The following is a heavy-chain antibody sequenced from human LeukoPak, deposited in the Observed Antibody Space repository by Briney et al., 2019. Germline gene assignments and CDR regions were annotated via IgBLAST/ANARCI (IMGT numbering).Heavy chain of an antibody. CDR1: GGSISSSSYY. CDR3: ARGERLGPDI. V-gene: IGHV4-61*05. J-gene: IGHJ3*02. Sequence: PSETLSLTCTVSGGSISSSSYYWGWIRQSPGKGLEWIGYIFYSGTTNYNPSFKGRVTISIDSPKNQFSLKLTSVTAADTAVYYCARGERLGPDIWGQGTMVTVSS. D-gene: IGHD3-16*01. CDR2: IFYSGTT.